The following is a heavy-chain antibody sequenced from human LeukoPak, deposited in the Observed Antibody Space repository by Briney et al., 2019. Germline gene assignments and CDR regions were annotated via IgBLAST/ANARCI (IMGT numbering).Heavy chain of an antibody. CDR2: IRYDGSNK. J-gene: IGHJ4*02. Sequence: GGSLRLSCAASGFTFSSYGMHWVRQAPGKGLEWVAFIRYDGSNKYYADSMKGRFTISRDNSKNTLYLQMNSLRAEDTAVYYCAKQPRYYYDSSGYGFFDYWGQGTLVTVSS. CDR3: AKQPRYYYDSSGYGFFDY. V-gene: IGHV3-30*02. D-gene: IGHD3-22*01. CDR1: GFTFSSYG.